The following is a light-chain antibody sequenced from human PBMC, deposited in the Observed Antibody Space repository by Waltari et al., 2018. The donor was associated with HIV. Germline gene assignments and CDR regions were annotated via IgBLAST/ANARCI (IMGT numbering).Light chain of an antibody. J-gene: IGLJ1*01. CDR2: RDI. CDR3: QSADNSGTYV. CDR1: PLSTHS. Sequence: SYDLTQPPSVSVSPGQPARITCSGDPLSTHSSYWYQQKSGQAPVLVIVRDIERPSGIPERFSGSRSGATVTLTISGVQAEDEADYYCQSADNSGTYVFATGTQVTVL. V-gene: IGLV3-25*03.